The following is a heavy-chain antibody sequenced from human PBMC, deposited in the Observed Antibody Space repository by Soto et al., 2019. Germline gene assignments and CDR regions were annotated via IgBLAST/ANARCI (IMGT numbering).Heavy chain of an antibody. D-gene: IGHD6-13*01. V-gene: IGHV3-21*01. CDR3: ARGPRGIAAAGFFDY. CDR2: ISSSSSYI. CDR1: GFTFSSYS. J-gene: IGHJ4*02. Sequence: EGTLRLSCAASGFTFSSYSLNWVRHAQGKGLEWVSSISSSSSYIYYADSVKGRFTISRDNAKNSLYLQMHSLRAEDTAVYYCARGPRGIAAAGFFDYWGQGTLVTVSS.